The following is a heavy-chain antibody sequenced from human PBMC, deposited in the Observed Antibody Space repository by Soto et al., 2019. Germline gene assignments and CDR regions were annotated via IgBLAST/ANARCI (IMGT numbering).Heavy chain of an antibody. CDR3: AREGRRDCSGGSCYSLGDTDHYGMDV. CDR2: IYYSGST. Sequence: LSLPCSVSGGSISSGGYYWSWIRQHPGKGLEWIGYIYYSGSTYYNPSLKSRVTISVDTSKNQFSLKLSSVTAADTAVYYCAREGRRDCSGGSCYSLGDTDHYGMDVWGQGTTVTVSS. J-gene: IGHJ6*02. CDR1: GGSISSGGYY. D-gene: IGHD2-15*01. V-gene: IGHV4-31*03.